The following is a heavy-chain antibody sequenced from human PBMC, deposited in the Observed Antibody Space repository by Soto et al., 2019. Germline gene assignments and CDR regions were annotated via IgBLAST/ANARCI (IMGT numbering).Heavy chain of an antibody. J-gene: IGHJ6*02. D-gene: IGHD6-19*01. CDR2: IRRKANSYTT. V-gene: IGHV3-72*01. CDR3: ARLGGWSGGSSGMDV. CDR1: GLIFSDYP. Sequence: EAHLVESWGGLVQPGGSLRLSCAASGLIFSDYPMDWVSQDPGKGLEWVGRIRRKANSYTTEYAASVKGRFTISRDESTNSMYLQMTSLKSEDTAVYYCARLGGWSGGSSGMDVWGQGTTVTVSS.